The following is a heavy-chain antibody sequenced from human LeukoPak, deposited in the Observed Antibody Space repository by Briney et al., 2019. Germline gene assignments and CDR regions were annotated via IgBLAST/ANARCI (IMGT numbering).Heavy chain of an antibody. D-gene: IGHD4-17*01. Sequence: PSQTLSLTCTVAGGSISSVSYYWSWIRQPAGKGLEGIGGIYTSGSTHYNPSLKSRVTISVDTSKNQYSLKLSSVTAADTAVYYCARVVGTVTTGRYFDITGRSALVTLS. V-gene: IGHV4-61*02. CDR2: IYTSGST. CDR3: ARVVGTVTTGRYFDI. CDR1: GGSISSVSYY. J-gene: IGHJ2*01.